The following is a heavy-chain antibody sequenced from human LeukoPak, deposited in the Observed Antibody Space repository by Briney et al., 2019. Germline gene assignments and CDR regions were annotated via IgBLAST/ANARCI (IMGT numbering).Heavy chain of an antibody. CDR2: FDPEDGET. V-gene: IGHV1-24*01. D-gene: IGHD6-13*01. J-gene: IGHJ4*02. Sequence: GASVKVSCKVSGYTLTELSMHWVRQAPGKGLEWMGGFDPEDGETIYAQKFQGRVTMTRNTSISTAYMELSSLRSEDTAVYYCARVSSSSWYNKKRFDYWGQGTLVTVSS. CDR3: ARVSSSSWYNKKRFDY. CDR1: GYTLTELS.